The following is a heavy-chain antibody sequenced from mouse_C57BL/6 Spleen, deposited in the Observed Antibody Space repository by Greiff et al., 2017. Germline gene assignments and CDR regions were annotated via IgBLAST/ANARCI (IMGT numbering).Heavy chain of an antibody. Sequence: VQLQQSGAELVRPGASVTLSCKASGYTFTDYEMHWVKQTPVHGLEWIGAIDPETGGTAYNQKFKGKAILTADKSSSTAYMELRSLTAADSAVYYWTCGSSWGYFDVWGTGTTVTVSS. CDR1: GYTFTDYE. CDR3: TCGSSWGYFDV. V-gene: IGHV1-15*01. CDR2: IDPETGGT. J-gene: IGHJ1*03. D-gene: IGHD1-1*01.